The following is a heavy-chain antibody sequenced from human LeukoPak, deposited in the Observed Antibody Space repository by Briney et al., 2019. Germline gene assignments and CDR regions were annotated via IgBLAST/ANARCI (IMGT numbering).Heavy chain of an antibody. V-gene: IGHV4-59*08. CDR1: GGSISSSY. D-gene: IGHD3-10*01. CDR3: ARRANNYGSGYFDY. CDR2: VYYSGNT. J-gene: IGHJ4*02. Sequence: NPSETLSLTCTVSGGSISSSYWSWIRQPPGKGLEWIGYVYYSGNTNYNPSLKSRVTISIDTSKNQFFLRLNSVTAADTAVYYCARRANNYGSGYFDYWGQGTLVTVSS.